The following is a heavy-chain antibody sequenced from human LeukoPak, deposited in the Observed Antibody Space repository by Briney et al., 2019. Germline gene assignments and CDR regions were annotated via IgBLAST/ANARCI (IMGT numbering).Heavy chain of an antibody. Sequence: GGSLRLSCAASGFTFSNYWMHWVRHAPGKGLVWVSRINSDASGTSYGDSVKGRFTISRDNAKNTLYLQMNSLRAEDTAVYYCARDRFKYYYDSSGTDGMDVWGQGTTVTVSS. D-gene: IGHD3-22*01. J-gene: IGHJ6*02. CDR2: INSDASGT. CDR3: ARDRFKYYYDSSGTDGMDV. CDR1: GFTFSNYW. V-gene: IGHV3-74*01.